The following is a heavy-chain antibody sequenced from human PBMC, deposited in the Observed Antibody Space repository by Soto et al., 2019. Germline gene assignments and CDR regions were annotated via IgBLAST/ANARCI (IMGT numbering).Heavy chain of an antibody. J-gene: IGHJ6*02. Sequence: GASVKVSCKASGGTFSSYAISWVRQAPGQGLEWMGGITPIFGTANYAQKFQGRVTITADESTSTAYMELSSLRSEDTAVYYCARGTYYDFWRGYYTGYYYYGMDVWGQGTTVTVS. D-gene: IGHD3-3*01. CDR3: ARGTYYDFWRGYYTGYYYYGMDV. V-gene: IGHV1-69*13. CDR1: GGTFSSYA. CDR2: ITPIFGTA.